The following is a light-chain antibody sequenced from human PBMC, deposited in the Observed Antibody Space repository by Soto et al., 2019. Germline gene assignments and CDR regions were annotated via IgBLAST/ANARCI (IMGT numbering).Light chain of an antibody. V-gene: IGLV2-23*01. CDR2: EGS. J-gene: IGLJ1*01. CDR1: NRDVGSYNL. Sequence: QSALTQPASVSGSPGQSITISCTGTNRDVGSYNLVSWKQQQPSKATKNIIYEGSKRPSGVSNRFSGSKSGNTASLTISGLQAEDEADYYCCSYAGSSYVFGTGTKVTVL. CDR3: CSYAGSSYV.